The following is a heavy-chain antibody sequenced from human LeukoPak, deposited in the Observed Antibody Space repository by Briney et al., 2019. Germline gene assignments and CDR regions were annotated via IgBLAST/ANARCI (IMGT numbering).Heavy chain of an antibody. CDR1: RFAFSNFP. CDR3: AKMMGQRLYDYCMDV. J-gene: IGHJ6*03. D-gene: IGHD3-16*01. V-gene: IGHV3-23*01. Sequence: PPGGSLRLSCAASRFAFSNFPMSCVRQAPGKGREWVSIMSGSGDGTYDAASVKGRFTISRDNNKTTLYLQMNSLRAEDTAVYYCAKMMGQRLYDYCMDVWGKGTTVTVSS. CDR2: MSGSGDGT.